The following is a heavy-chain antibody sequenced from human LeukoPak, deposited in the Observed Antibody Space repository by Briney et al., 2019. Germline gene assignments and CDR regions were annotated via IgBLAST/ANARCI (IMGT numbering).Heavy chain of an antibody. J-gene: IGHJ3*02. CDR1: GGSISSYY. CDR2: IFYSGST. CDR3: AKSDGYGLVDI. Sequence: SETLSLTCTVSGGSISSYYWGWIRQPPGKGLEWIGNIFYSGSTYYSPSLRSRVTISLDTSRNQFSLKLNSVTAADTAVYYCAKSDGYGLVDIWGQGTMVTVSS. D-gene: IGHD3-10*01. V-gene: IGHV4-39*07.